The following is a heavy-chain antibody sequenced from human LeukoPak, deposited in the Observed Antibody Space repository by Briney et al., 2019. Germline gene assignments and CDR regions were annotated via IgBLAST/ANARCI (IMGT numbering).Heavy chain of an antibody. Sequence: GGSLRLSCAASGFTFSSYAMTWVRQAPGKGLEWVSSISGSGSGGSTYYADTVKGRFTISRDNSKNTLYLQMNSLRAEDTAVYYCAKVNGDRRRYNDYWGQGTLVTVSS. J-gene: IGHJ4*02. CDR3: AKVNGDRRRYNDY. CDR1: GFTFSSYA. D-gene: IGHD1-1*01. V-gene: IGHV3-23*01. CDR2: ISGSGSGGST.